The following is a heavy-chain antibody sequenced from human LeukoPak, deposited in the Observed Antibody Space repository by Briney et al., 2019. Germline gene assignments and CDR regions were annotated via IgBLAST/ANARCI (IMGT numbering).Heavy chain of an antibody. CDR2: IYHSGST. CDR3: ARAPYGDSSDWFDP. CDR1: GGSTSSSNW. J-gene: IGHJ5*02. Sequence: SETLSLTCAVSGGSTSSSNWWSWVRQPPGKGLEWIGEIYHSGSTNYNPSLKSRVTISVDKSKNQFSLKLSSVTAADTAVYYCARAPYGDSSDWFDPWGQGTLVTVSS. D-gene: IGHD3-22*01. V-gene: IGHV4-4*02.